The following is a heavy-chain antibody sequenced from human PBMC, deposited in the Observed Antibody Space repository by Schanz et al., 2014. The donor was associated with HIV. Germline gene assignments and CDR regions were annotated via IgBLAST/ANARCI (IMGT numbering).Heavy chain of an antibody. D-gene: IGHD2-15*01. J-gene: IGHJ5*02. Sequence: QVQLLQSGTEVKKPGASVKVSCKGSRYSFTRYGISWVRQAPGQGLEWMGWISGDNNNTKYEQKFQARVTMTTDTSTTTAYMELRSLRSDDTAMYYCARDLNRWRDGSEKWFDTWGQGTLVTVSS. CDR1: RYSFTRYG. CDR2: ISGDNNNT. V-gene: IGHV1-18*04. CDR3: ARDLNRWRDGSEKWFDT.